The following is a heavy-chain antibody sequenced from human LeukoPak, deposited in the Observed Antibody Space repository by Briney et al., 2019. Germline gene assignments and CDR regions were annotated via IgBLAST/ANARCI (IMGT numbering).Heavy chain of an antibody. J-gene: IGHJ3*02. CDR3: ARSSQRTTATRGDAFDI. V-gene: IGHV5-51*01. CDR2: IYCGDSDT. D-gene: IGHD1-14*01. Sequence: GESLKISCKGSGYSSNSYWIGWVRQMPGKGLEWMGIIYCGDSDTRYSPYFQGQVTISADKSISTAYLQWSSLKASDTAMYYCARSSQRTTATRGDAFDIWGQGTMVTFSS. CDR1: GYSSNSYW.